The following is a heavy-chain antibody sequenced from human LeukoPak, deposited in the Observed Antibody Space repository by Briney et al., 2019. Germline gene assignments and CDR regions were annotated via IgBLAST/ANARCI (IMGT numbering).Heavy chain of an antibody. CDR1: GFTFSNYG. J-gene: IGHJ6*02. V-gene: IGHV3-30*02. CDR2: IRYDGANK. CDR3: ASEPGLSRGAVYAMDV. D-gene: IGHD3-22*01. Sequence: GGSLRLSCAASGFTFSNYGMHWVRHAPGKGLEWVAYIRYDGANKYYADSVKGRFIISRDTSKNVVYLQMNSLRPEDTAVYYCASEPGLSRGAVYAMDVWGQGTTVTVSS.